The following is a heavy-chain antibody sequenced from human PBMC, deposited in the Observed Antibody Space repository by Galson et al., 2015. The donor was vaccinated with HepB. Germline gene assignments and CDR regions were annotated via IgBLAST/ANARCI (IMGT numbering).Heavy chain of an antibody. V-gene: IGHV3-11*06. CDR2: ISSSAIYT. CDR3: ARVADSDYGDHSHFDY. CDR1: GFTFSDYY. Sequence: SLRLSCAASGFTFSDYYMSWTRQAPGKGLEWLSYISSSAIYTNYADSVKGRFTISRDNVKTSMYLQMNSLRAEDTAVYYCARVADSDYGDHSHFDYWGQGTLVTVSS. D-gene: IGHD4-17*01. J-gene: IGHJ4*02.